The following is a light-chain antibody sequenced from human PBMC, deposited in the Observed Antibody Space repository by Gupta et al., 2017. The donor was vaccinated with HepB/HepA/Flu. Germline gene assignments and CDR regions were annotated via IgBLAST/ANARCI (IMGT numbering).Light chain of an antibody. CDR1: QGVRGN. V-gene: IGKV3D-15*01. Sequence: EIVMTQSPDTLSGSPGERATLSCRASQGVRGNLEWYQQRPGQAPRLLIYGASTRATGIPARFSGYGCVTEFTLTSSSPRSEDFAIYYGQQDNGRWTFGQGTKVAIK. J-gene: IGKJ1*01. CDR3: QQDNGRWT. CDR2: GAS.